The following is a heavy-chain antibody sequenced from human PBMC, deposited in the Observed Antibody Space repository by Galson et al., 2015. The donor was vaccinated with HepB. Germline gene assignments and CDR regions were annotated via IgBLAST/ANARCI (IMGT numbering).Heavy chain of an antibody. D-gene: IGHD6-19*01. CDR2: IKSKTDGETT. Sequence: LRLSCAASGFTFSNAWMNWVRQAPGKGLEWVGRIKSKTDGETTDYAAPVRGRFTISRDDSKNTLYLQMNSLKTEDTAVYYCTTPYTSGWFFWYFDLWGRGTLVTVSS. V-gene: IGHV3-15*01. CDR1: GFTFSNAW. CDR3: TTPYTSGWFFWYFDL. J-gene: IGHJ2*01.